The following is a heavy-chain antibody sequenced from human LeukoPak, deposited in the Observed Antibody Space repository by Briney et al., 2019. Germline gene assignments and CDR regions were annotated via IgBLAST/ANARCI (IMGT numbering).Heavy chain of an antibody. CDR1: GGSISSYY. CDR2: IYTSGST. J-gene: IGHJ5*02. Sequence: SETLSLTCTVSGGSISSYYWSWIRQPAWKGLEWIGRIYTSGSTNYNPSLKSRVTMSVDTSKNQFSLKLSSVTAADTAVYYCARSGCSSTSCLFDPWGQGTLVTVSS. V-gene: IGHV4-4*07. CDR3: ARSGCSSTSCLFDP. D-gene: IGHD2-2*01.